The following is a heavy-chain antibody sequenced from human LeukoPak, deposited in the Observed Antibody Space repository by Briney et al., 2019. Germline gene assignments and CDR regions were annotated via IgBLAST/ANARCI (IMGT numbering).Heavy chain of an antibody. CDR1: GRTFSSYA. D-gene: IGHD6-13*01. V-gene: IGHV1-69*05. CDR2: IIPIFGTA. CDR3: ARGASSSWGPLYYYYYMDV. J-gene: IGHJ6*03. Sequence: EASVKVSCNASGRTFSSYAISWVRQAPGQGLEWMGGIIPIFGTANYAQKLQGRVTITTDESTRTAYMELSSLISEDTTVYYCARGASSSWGPLYYYYYMDVWRKGTRSASP.